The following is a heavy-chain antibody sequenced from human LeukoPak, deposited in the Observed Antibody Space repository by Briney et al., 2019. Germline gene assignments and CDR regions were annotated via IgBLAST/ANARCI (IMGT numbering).Heavy chain of an antibody. D-gene: IGHD3-3*01. CDR3: AKVVDFWSGFDY. Sequence: GGSLRLSCAASGFTFSSYSMNWVRRAPGKGLEWVSSISSSSSYIYYADSVKGRFTISRDNSKNTLYLQMNSLRAEDTAVYYCAKVVDFWSGFDYWGQGTLVTVSS. CDR2: ISSSSSYI. J-gene: IGHJ4*02. V-gene: IGHV3-21*04. CDR1: GFTFSSYS.